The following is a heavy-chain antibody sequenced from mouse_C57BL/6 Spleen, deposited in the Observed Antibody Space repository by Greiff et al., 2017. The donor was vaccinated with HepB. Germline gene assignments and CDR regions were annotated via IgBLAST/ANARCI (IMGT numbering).Heavy chain of an antibody. V-gene: IGHV3-6*01. CDR1: GYSITSGYY. CDR3: ARTSYDYDGGDWYFDV. CDR2: ISYDGSN. Sequence: EVQLQESGPGLVKPSQSLSLTCSVTGYSITSGYYWNWIRQFPGNKLEWMGYISYDGSNNYNPSLKNRISITRDTSKNQFFLKLNSVTTEDTATYYCARTSYDYDGGDWYFDVWGTGTTVTVSS. J-gene: IGHJ1*03. D-gene: IGHD2-4*01.